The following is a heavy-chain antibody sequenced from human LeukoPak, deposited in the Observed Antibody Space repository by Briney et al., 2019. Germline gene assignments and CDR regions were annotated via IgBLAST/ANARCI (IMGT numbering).Heavy chain of an antibody. CDR2: ISAYNGNT. CDR1: AYTITSYG. V-gene: IGHV1-18*01. D-gene: IGHD3-22*01. CDR3: ARDWGSSGYYLAGY. Sequence: ASVKVSCKASAYTITSYGISWVRQAPGQGLEWMGCISAYNGNTNYAQKLQGRVTMTTDTSTSTAYMELRSLRSDDTAVYYCARDWGSSGYYLAGYWGQGTLVTVSS. J-gene: IGHJ4*02.